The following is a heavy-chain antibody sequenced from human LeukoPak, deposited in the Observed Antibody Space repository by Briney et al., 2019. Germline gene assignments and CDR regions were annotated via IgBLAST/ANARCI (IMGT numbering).Heavy chain of an antibody. Sequence: GGSLRLSCAASGFTFSDYYMSWIRQAPGKGLEWVSYISSSGGSTYYADSVKGRFTISRDNSKNTLYLQMNSLRAEDTAVYYCAKVWYYDSSGLASFDYWGQGTLVTVSS. CDR2: ISSSGGST. D-gene: IGHD3-22*01. J-gene: IGHJ4*02. CDR3: AKVWYYDSSGLASFDY. CDR1: GFTFSDYY. V-gene: IGHV3-11*01.